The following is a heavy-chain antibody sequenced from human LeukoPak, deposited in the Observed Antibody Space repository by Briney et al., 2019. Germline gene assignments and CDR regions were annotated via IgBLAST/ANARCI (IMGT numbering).Heavy chain of an antibody. Sequence: GGSLRLSCAASGFTFNDYAIYWVRQAPGKGLEWVAGISWNSGTIGYADSVKGRFIISRDNAKNSLYLQMNSLRPEDTALYYCAKGSSGGLVSHIGYWGQGTLVTVSS. CDR3: AKGSSGGLVSHIGY. CDR1: GFTFNDYA. D-gene: IGHD3/OR15-3a*01. V-gene: IGHV3-9*01. CDR2: ISWNSGTI. J-gene: IGHJ4*02.